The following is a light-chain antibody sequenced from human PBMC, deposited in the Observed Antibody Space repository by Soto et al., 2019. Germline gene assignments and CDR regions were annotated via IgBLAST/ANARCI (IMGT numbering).Light chain of an antibody. CDR1: QSVSSSY. J-gene: IGKJ2*01. CDR3: HQYGNSPQT. Sequence: EIVLTQSPGTLSLSPGERATLSCRASQSVSSSYLAWYQQKPGQTPRLLIFDASSRATGTPDRVSGSASGTDFTLTITRLEPEDFAVYYCHQYGNSPQTFGQGTKLEIK. V-gene: IGKV3-20*01. CDR2: DAS.